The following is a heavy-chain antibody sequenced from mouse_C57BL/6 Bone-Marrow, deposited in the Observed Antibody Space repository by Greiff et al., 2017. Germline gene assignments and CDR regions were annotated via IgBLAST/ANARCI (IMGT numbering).Heavy chain of an antibody. V-gene: IGHV1-64*01. CDR3: ATHDHDGAWFAY. Sequence: QVQLQQPGAELVKPGASVKLSCKASGYTFTSYWMHWVKQRPGQGLEWIGMIHPYSGSTNYNEKFKSKATLTVDKSSSTAYMLLSSLTSEDSAVYYCATHDHDGAWFAYWGQGTLVTVSA. D-gene: IGHD2-4*01. CDR1: GYTFTSYW. CDR2: IHPYSGST. J-gene: IGHJ3*01.